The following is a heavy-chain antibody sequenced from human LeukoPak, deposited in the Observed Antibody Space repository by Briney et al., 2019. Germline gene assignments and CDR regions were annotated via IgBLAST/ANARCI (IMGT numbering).Heavy chain of an antibody. D-gene: IGHD3-10*01. CDR2: IYPGDSDT. V-gene: IGHV5-51*01. Sequence: GESLKISCKGSGYSFTSYWIGWVRQMPGKGLEWMGIIYPGDSDTRYSPSFQGQVTISADKSISTAYLQWSSLKASDTAMYYCARLRLGFGELLSALDIWGQGTMVTVSS. J-gene: IGHJ3*02. CDR1: GYSFTSYW. CDR3: ARLRLGFGELLSALDI.